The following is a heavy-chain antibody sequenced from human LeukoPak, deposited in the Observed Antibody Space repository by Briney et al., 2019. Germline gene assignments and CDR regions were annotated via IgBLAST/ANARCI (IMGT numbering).Heavy chain of an antibody. D-gene: IGHD3-10*02. V-gene: IGHV4-34*01. CDR3: ARGVRGIVDY. J-gene: IGHJ4*02. CDR1: GGSFSGYY. CDR2: INHSGST. Sequence: SETLSLTCAVYGGSFSGYYWSWIRQPPGKGLEWIGEINHSGSTNYNPSLKSRVTISVDTSKNQFSLELSSVTAADTAVYYCARGVRGIVDYWGQGTLVTVSS.